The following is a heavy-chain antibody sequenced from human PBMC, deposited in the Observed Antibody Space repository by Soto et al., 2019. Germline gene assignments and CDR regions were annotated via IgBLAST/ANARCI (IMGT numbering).Heavy chain of an antibody. CDR1: GFTFSSYG. CDR2: ISYDGSNK. Sequence: QVQLVESGGGVVQPGRSLRLSCAASGFTFSSYGMHWVRQAPGKGLEWVAVISYDGSNKYYADSVKGRFTISRDNSKNPLYLQMNSLRAEDTAVYYCAKDGALSGGSCYSCVFWDNWFDPWGQGTLVTVSS. V-gene: IGHV3-30*18. CDR3: AKDGALSGGSCYSCVFWDNWFDP. J-gene: IGHJ5*02. D-gene: IGHD2-15*01.